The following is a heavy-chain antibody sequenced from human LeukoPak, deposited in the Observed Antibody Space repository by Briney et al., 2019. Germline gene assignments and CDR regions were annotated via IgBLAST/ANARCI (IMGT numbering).Heavy chain of an antibody. Sequence: GGSLRLSCAASGFTFSSYGMHWVRQAPGKGLEWVAVIWYDGSNKYYADSVKGRFTISRDSSKNTLYLQMNSLRAEDTAVYYCARSRGVIQAFDYWGQGTLVTVSS. CDR1: GFTFSSYG. V-gene: IGHV3-33*01. CDR3: ARSRGVIQAFDY. D-gene: IGHD3-10*01. J-gene: IGHJ4*02. CDR2: IWYDGSNK.